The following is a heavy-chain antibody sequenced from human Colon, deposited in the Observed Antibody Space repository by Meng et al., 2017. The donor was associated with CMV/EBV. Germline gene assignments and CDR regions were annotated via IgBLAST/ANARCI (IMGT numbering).Heavy chain of an antibody. CDR2: MNPDSGTT. J-gene: IGHJ4*02. CDR3: TRGRQKPPGYCTSATCPDY. CDR1: GYTFTSYD. D-gene: IGHD2-2*03. Sequence: ASVKVSCKASGYTFTSYDINWVRQAAGQGLESMGWMNPDSGTTGYVQKFQGRVTITTDTSISTAYMELSSLRYEDTGVYYCTRGRQKPPGYCTSATCPDYWGQGTLVTVSS. V-gene: IGHV1-8*01.